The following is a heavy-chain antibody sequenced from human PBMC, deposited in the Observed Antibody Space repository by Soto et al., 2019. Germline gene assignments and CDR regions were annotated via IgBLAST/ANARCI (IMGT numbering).Heavy chain of an antibody. Sequence: QVQLQESGPGLVKPSETLALTCTVSGGSMNTFYLSWVRQSPGKGLEWIGYIYCRGTTHYNPSPRRRVSISIDTSQNQFSLKLNSMTTADTAVYYCARSSGYATPLDLWGQGTLVTVSS. CDR2: IYCRGTT. CDR1: GGSMNTFY. D-gene: IGHD3-22*01. J-gene: IGHJ4*02. V-gene: IGHV4-59*01. CDR3: ARSSGYATPLDL.